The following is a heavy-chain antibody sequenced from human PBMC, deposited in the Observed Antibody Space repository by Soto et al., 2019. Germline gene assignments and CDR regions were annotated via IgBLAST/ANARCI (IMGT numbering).Heavy chain of an antibody. Sequence: GGSLRLSCAASGFTFSSYAMHWVRQAPGKGLEWVAVISYDGSNKYYADSVKGRFTISRDNSKNTLYLQMNSLRAEDTAVYYCARAPIDYGAFDIWGQGTMVTVSS. V-gene: IGHV3-30-3*01. D-gene: IGHD4-17*01. CDR2: ISYDGSNK. J-gene: IGHJ3*02. CDR3: ARAPIDYGAFDI. CDR1: GFTFSSYA.